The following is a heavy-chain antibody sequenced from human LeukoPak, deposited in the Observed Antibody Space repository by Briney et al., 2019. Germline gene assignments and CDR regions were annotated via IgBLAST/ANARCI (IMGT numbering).Heavy chain of an antibody. D-gene: IGHD3-10*01. CDR2: IYHSGST. CDR3: VNSRPSGRGERWFDP. CDR1: GGSFSSSNW. V-gene: IGHV4-4*02. Sequence: SGTLSLTCAVSGGSFSSSNWWSWVRQPPGKGLEWIGEIYHSGSTNYNPSLKSRVTISVDKSKNQFSLKLSSVTAADTAVYYCVNSRPSGRGERWFDPWGQGTLVTVSS. J-gene: IGHJ5*02.